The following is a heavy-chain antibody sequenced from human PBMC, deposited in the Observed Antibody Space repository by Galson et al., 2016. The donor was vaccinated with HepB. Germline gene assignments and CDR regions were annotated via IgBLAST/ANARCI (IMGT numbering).Heavy chain of an antibody. CDR2: ISFDRNIK. D-gene: IGHD5-24*01. J-gene: IGHJ3*02. CDR1: GFTFSDYY. Sequence: SLRLSCAASGFTFSDYYMSWVRQAPGKGLEWVAIISFDRNIKFYADSVRGRFTISRDNSRNTLYLRMTYLRAEDTAVYYCAREPYNYSGASDIWGQGTKLTVSS. V-gene: IGHV3-30-3*01. CDR3: AREPYNYSGASDI.